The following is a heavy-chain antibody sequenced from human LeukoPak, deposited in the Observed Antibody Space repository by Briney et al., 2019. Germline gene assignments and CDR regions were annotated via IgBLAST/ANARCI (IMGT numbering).Heavy chain of an antibody. V-gene: IGHV4-59*01. Sequence: SETLSLTCTVSGGSISSYYWSWIRQPAGKGLEWIGYVSYIGSTSYNPSLKSRVTISVDTSKNQFSLKLSSVTAADTAVYYCAREAIAVAVTGIDYWGQGTLVTVSS. J-gene: IGHJ4*02. CDR1: GGSISSYY. CDR3: AREAIAVAVTGIDY. CDR2: VSYIGST. D-gene: IGHD6-19*01.